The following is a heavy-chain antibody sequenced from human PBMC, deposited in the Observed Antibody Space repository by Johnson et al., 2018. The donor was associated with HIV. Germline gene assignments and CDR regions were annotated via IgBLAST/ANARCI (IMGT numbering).Heavy chain of an antibody. J-gene: IGHJ3*02. CDR3: ARALGATYAFDI. D-gene: IGHD1-26*01. V-gene: IGHV3-7*01. CDR1: GFTFSSYA. Sequence: VQLVESGGGVVQPGRSLILSCAASGFTFSSYAMHWVRQAPGKGLEWVANIKQDGSEKFYVDSVKGRFTISRDNAENSLYLQMNSLRAEDTAVYYCARALGATYAFDIWGQGTMVTVSS. CDR2: IKQDGSEK.